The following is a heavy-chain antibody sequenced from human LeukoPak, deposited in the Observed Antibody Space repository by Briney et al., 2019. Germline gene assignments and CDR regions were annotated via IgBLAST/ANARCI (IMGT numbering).Heavy chain of an antibody. CDR1: GFTFSSYE. V-gene: IGHV3-48*03. CDR3: ARDTRHYYGSGSYRPGPDFDY. CDR2: ISSSGSTI. Sequence: PGGSLRLSCAASGFTFSSYEMNCVRQGPGKGREWVSYISSSGSTIYYADSVKGRFTISRDNAKNSLYLQMNSLRAEDTAVYYCARDTRHYYGSGSYRPGPDFDYWGQGTLVTVSS. J-gene: IGHJ4*02. D-gene: IGHD3-10*01.